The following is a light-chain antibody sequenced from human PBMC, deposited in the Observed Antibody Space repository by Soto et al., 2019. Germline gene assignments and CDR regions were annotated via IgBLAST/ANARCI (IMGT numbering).Light chain of an antibody. CDR1: QSGSSSY. CDR2: GAS. Sequence: EIVLTQSPGTLSLSPGERATLSCTASQSGSSSYLAWYQQKPGQAPRLLIYGASSRVPGIPDRFSGSGSGTDFTLTISRLEPEDFAVYYCQQYGSSPTFGPGTNVDIK. CDR3: QQYGSSPT. V-gene: IGKV3-20*01. J-gene: IGKJ3*01.